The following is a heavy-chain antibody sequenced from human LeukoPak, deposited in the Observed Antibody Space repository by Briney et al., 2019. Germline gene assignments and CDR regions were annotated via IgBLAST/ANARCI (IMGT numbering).Heavy chain of an antibody. CDR1: GGSISSSSYY. D-gene: IGHD4-23*01. CDR3: ARRGGNSVRAHFDY. CDR2: IYYRGST. V-gene: IGHV4-39*01. J-gene: IGHJ4*02. Sequence: SETLSLTCTVSGGSISSSSYYWGWIRQPPGKGLEWIGSIYYRGSTYYNPSLKSRVTISVDTSKNQFSLKLSSVTAADTAVYYCARRGGNSVRAHFDYWGQGTLVTVSS.